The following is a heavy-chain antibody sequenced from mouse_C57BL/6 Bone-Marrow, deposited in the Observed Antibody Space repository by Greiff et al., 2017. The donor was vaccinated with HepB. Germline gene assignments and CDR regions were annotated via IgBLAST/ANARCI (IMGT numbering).Heavy chain of an antibody. D-gene: IGHD2-2*01. CDR3: ARFHGYYNDD. CDR1: GFTFTDYY. Sequence: EVKLMESGGGLVQPGGSLSLSCAASGFTFTDYYMSWVRQPPGKALEWLGFIRNKANGYTTEYSASVKGRFTISRDNSQSILYLQMNALRAEDSATYYCARFHGYYNDDWGQGTTLTVSS. J-gene: IGHJ2*01. CDR2: IRNKANGYTT. V-gene: IGHV7-3*01.